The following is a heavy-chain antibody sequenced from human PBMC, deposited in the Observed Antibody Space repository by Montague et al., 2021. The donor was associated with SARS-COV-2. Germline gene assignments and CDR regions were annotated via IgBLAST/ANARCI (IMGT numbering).Heavy chain of an antibody. J-gene: IGHJ5*02. CDR3: ARERRYCSGGSCYSGWFDP. D-gene: IGHD2-15*01. V-gene: IGHV4-31*03. CDR1: GYSIDSGGYF. CDR2: IYYSGSA. Sequence: TLSLTCTVSGYSIDSGGYFWSWIRQHPGKGLEWIGFIYYSGSADYNPSLESRVSISVDRSKNQFSLKLSSVTAADTAVYYCARERRYCSGGSCYSGWFDPWGQGTLVTVSS.